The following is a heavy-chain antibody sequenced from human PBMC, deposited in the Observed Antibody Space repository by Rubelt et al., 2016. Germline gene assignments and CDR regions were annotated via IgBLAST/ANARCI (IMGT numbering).Heavy chain of an antibody. CDR2: IRSKVNNYAT. D-gene: IGHD3-10*01. V-gene: IGHV3-73*01. CDR1: GFTFSDSA. Sequence: QVGGPGGGLVQPGGSLKLSCAASGFTFSDSAMHWVRQASGKGLEWVGRIRSKVNNYATTYAASVKDRFTISRDNSKNTLYLQMNSLRAEDTAVYYCARDRGVNDAGTGPFDYWGQGTLVTVSS. CDR3: ARDRGVNDAGTGPFDY. J-gene: IGHJ4*02.